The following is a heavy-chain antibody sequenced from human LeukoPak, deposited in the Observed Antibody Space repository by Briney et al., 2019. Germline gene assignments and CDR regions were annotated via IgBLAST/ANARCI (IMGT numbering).Heavy chain of an antibody. CDR3: ANGGYNYGNN. D-gene: IGHD5-18*01. V-gene: IGHV3-23*01. CDR2: LSGRGRDT. J-gene: IGHJ4*02. CDR1: GFTFSTYA. Sequence: PGGSLRLSCAASGFTFSTYAMSWVRQAPGKGLEWLSALSGRGRDTYYADSVKGRFTISRDNSKNTLYLQMNSLRAEDTAVYYCANGGYNYGNNWGQGTLVTVSS.